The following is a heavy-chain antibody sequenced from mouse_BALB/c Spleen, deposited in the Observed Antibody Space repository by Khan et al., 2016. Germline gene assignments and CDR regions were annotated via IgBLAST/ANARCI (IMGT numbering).Heavy chain of an antibody. V-gene: IGHV3-2*02. CDR1: GYSITSDYA. CDR3: ATDRRTPDYGSFDY. CDR2: ISYSGST. Sequence: EVQLQESGPGLVKPSQSLSLTCTVTGYSITSDYAWNWIRQFPGNKLEWMGYISYSGSTSYNPSLKSRISITRDTSKNQFFLQLNSVTTADTATYYWATDRRTPDYGSFDYWGQGTTLTVSA. D-gene: IGHD1-1*01. J-gene: IGHJ2*01.